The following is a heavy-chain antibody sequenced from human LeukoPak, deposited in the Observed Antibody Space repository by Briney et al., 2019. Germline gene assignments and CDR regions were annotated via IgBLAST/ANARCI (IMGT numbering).Heavy chain of an antibody. CDR3: AKDTSLAQFDY. Sequence: PGGTLRLSCAASGFTFSSYGMSWVRQAPGKGLEWVSAISATGGTTYYADSVKGRFTISRDNSKNTLYLQMNSLRAEDTAVYYCAKDTSLAQFDYWGQGTLVTVSS. D-gene: IGHD3-16*02. J-gene: IGHJ4*02. CDR2: ISATGGTT. CDR1: GFTFSSYG. V-gene: IGHV3-23*01.